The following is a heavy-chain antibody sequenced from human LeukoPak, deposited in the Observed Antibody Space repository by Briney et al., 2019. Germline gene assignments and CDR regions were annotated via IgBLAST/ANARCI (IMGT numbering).Heavy chain of an antibody. CDR2: INSDGSST. CDR1: RFTFSSYW. J-gene: IGHJ4*02. D-gene: IGHD3-10*01. Sequence: GGSLRLSCAASRFTFSSYWMHWVRQAPGKGLVWFSRINSDGSSTSYADSVKGRFTISRDNAKNTLYLQMHSLRAEDTAVYYCARSGGDSNVLIWFGEQYSFDYWGQGTLVTVSS. V-gene: IGHV3-74*01. CDR3: ARSGGDSNVLIWFGEQYSFDY.